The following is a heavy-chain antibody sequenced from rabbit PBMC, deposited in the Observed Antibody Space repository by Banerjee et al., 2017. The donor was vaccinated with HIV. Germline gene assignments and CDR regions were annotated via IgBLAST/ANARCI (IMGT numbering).Heavy chain of an antibody. D-gene: IGHD1-1*01. J-gene: IGHJ4*01. Sequence: QEQLVESGGGLVQPGGSLKLSCKASGFDFSSYGVSWVRQAPGKGLEWIGYIDPVFGSTYYASWVNGRFTISSHNAQNTLYLQLNSLTAADTATYFCVRESASSSGYFWYYFNLWGPGTLVTVS. CDR2: IDPVFGST. CDR1: GFDFSSYG. V-gene: IGHV1S47*01. CDR3: VRESASSSGYFWYYFNL.